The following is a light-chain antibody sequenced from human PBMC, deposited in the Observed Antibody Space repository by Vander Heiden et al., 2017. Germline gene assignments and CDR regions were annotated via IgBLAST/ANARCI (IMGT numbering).Light chain of an antibody. Sequence: DIQTTQSPSSLSASVGDGVIITCRGSQTIRNYLNWYQQKPARAPKVLIYGASNFQGGVASRCSGSGSATDVTITISGLQHEDFATYYCQQTYKSPPLTFGEGTKVEIK. J-gene: IGKJ4*01. CDR3: QQTYKSPPLT. CDR2: GAS. V-gene: IGKV1-39*01. CDR1: QTIRNY.